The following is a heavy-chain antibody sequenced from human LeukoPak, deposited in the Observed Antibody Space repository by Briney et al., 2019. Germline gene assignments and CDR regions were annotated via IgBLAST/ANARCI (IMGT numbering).Heavy chain of an antibody. Sequence: GGSLRLSCAASGFTFSSYEMNWVRQAPGKGLEWVSSISSSSSYIYYADSVKGRFTISRDNAKNSLYLQMNSLRAEDTAVYYCARALYYGSGRQYYYYMDVWGKGTTVTVSS. J-gene: IGHJ6*03. CDR2: ISSSSSYI. CDR3: ARALYYGSGRQYYYYMDV. CDR1: GFTFSSYE. D-gene: IGHD3-10*01. V-gene: IGHV3-21*01.